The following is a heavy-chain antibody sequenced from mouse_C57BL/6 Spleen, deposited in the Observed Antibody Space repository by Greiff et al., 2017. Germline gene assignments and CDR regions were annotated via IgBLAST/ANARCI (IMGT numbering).Heavy chain of an antibody. J-gene: IGHJ2*01. Sequence: EVQLQESGEGLVKPGGSLKLSCAASGFTFSSYAMSWVSQTPEKRLEWVAYISRGGDYIYYADTVKGRFTISRDNARNTPYLQMSSLTSEDTAMYYCTRAPRSDYWGQGTTLTVSS. CDR1: GFTFSSYA. CDR3: TRAPRSDY. CDR2: ISRGGDYI. V-gene: IGHV5-9-1*02.